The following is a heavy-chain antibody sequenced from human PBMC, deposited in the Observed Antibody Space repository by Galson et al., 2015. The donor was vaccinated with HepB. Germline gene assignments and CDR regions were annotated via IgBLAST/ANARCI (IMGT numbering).Heavy chain of an antibody. CDR1: GFTFSGSA. J-gene: IGHJ4*02. D-gene: IGHD6-13*01. V-gene: IGHV3-73*01. Sequence: SLRLSCAASGFTFSGSAIHWVRQASGKGPEWVGRIRSKASDCATAYAASLKGRFTISRDDSKNTAYLHMNSLNTEDTAVYYCLRLGDLSGYSSSWGQGTLVTVSS. CDR2: IRSKASDCAT. CDR3: LRLGDLSGYSSS.